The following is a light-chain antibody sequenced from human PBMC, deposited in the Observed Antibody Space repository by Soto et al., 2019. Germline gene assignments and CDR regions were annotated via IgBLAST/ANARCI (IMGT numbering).Light chain of an antibody. J-gene: IGKJ4*01. CDR1: QDISNY. CDR3: QQYDNLPLT. Sequence: DIQMTQSPSSLSASVGDRVTITCQASQDISNYLNWYQQKPGKAPKLLIYDASSLETGVPSRFSGSGSGTDFTFTISSLQPEDIATYYCQQYDNLPLTFGGWTKVEIK. CDR2: DAS. V-gene: IGKV1-33*01.